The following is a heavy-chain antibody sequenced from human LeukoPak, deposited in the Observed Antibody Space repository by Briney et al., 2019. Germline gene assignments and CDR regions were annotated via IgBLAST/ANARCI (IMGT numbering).Heavy chain of an antibody. V-gene: IGHV3-66*01. J-gene: IGHJ2*01. D-gene: IGHD6-13*01. CDR3: AGAAAGTQQYWYFDL. CDR1: GFTFSSYA. CDR2: IYSGGST. Sequence: GGSLRLSCAASGFTFSSYAMSWVRQAPGKGLEWVSVIYSGGSTYSADSVKGRFTISRDNSKNTLYLQMNSLRAEDTAVYYCAGAAAGTQQYWYFDLWGRGTLVTVSS.